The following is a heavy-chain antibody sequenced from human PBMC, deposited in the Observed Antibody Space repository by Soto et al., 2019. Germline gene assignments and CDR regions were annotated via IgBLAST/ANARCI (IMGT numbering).Heavy chain of an antibody. V-gene: IGHV4-31*03. CDR1: GDSIRSGGYY. CDR2: IYYTGNT. Sequence: SETLSLTCTVSGDSIRSGGYYWSWIRQHPGKGLEWIGYIYYTGNTYYNPSLKSRLTIXXXXSXNXFXLXXXSVTXADTAVYYCAADSWGLGAPIGYWGQGTLVTVSS. D-gene: IGHD1-26*01. J-gene: IGHJ4*02. CDR3: AADSWGLGAPIGY.